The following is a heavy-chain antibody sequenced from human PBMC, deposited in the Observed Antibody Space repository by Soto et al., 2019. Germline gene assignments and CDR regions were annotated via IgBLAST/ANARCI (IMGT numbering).Heavy chain of an antibody. Sequence: SETLSLTCTVSGGSISSYYWSWIRQPPGKGLEWIGYIYYSGSTNYNPSLKSRVTISVDTSKNQFSLKLSSVTAADTAVYYCARSTRDYKGLDYWGQGTLVTVSS. J-gene: IGHJ4*02. CDR2: IYYSGST. D-gene: IGHD4-17*01. V-gene: IGHV4-59*08. CDR3: ARSTRDYKGLDY. CDR1: GGSISSYY.